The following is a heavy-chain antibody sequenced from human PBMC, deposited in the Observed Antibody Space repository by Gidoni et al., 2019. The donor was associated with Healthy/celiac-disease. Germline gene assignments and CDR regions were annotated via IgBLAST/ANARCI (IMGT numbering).Heavy chain of an antibody. Sequence: QVQLVQSGAEVKKPGASVQVSCKASGYTFTSYDINWVRQATGQGLEWMGWMNPNSGNTGYAQKFQGRVTMTRNTSISTAYMELSSLRSEDTAVYYCARVRYGSGSPRFDYWGQGTLVTVSS. CDR3: ARVRYGSGSPRFDY. V-gene: IGHV1-8*01. D-gene: IGHD3-10*01. CDR1: GYTFTSYD. J-gene: IGHJ4*02. CDR2: MNPNSGNT.